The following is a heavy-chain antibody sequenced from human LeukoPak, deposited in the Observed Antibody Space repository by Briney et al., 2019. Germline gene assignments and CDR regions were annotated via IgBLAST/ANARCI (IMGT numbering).Heavy chain of an antibody. J-gene: IGHJ5*02. CDR1: GYTFTGYY. Sequence: GASVKVSCKASGYTFTGYYMHWVREAPGQGLEWMGWINPNSGGTNYAQKFQGRVTMTRDTSISTAYMELSRLRSDDTAVYYCARGDGSSQGTAWFDPWGQGTLVTVSS. V-gene: IGHV1-2*02. D-gene: IGHD2-2*01. CDR3: ARGDGSSQGTAWFDP. CDR2: INPNSGGT.